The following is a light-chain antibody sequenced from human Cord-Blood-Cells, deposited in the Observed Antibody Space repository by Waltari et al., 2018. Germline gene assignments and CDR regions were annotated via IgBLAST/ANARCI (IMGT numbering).Light chain of an antibody. J-gene: IGKJ4*01. CDR2: DAS. V-gene: IGKV3-11*01. Sequence: EIVLTQSPATLSLSPGERATLSCRACQSVSSYLAWYQQKPGQAPSLLIYDASNRATGIPARFSGSGSGTDFALTISSREPEDFAVYYCQQRSFLTVGGGTKVEIK. CDR1: QSVSSY. CDR3: QQRSFLT.